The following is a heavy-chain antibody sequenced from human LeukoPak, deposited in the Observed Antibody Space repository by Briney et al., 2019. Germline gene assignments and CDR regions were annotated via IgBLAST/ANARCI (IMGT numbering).Heavy chain of an antibody. J-gene: IGHJ6*02. Sequence: GRSLRLSCAASGFTFSSYGMHWVRQAPGKGLEWVAVISYDGSNKYYADSVKGRFTISRDNSKNTLYLQMNSLRAEDTAVYYCAKRRGVGATSYYGMDVWGQGTTVTVSS. D-gene: IGHD1-26*01. CDR2: ISYDGSNK. V-gene: IGHV3-30*18. CDR3: AKRRGVGATSYYGMDV. CDR1: GFTFSSYG.